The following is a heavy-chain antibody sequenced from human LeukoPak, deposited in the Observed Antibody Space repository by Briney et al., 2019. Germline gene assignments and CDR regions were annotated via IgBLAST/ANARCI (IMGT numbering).Heavy chain of an antibody. Sequence: GGSLRLSCAASGFTFDDYAMHWVRQAPGKGLEWVSGISWNSGSIGYADSVKGRFTISRDNAKNFLYLQMNSLRAEDTALYYCAKGHMGHYGSGSPFDYWGQGTLVTVSS. V-gene: IGHV3-9*01. D-gene: IGHD3-10*01. CDR2: ISWNSGSI. CDR1: GFTFDDYA. J-gene: IGHJ4*02. CDR3: AKGHMGHYGSGSPFDY.